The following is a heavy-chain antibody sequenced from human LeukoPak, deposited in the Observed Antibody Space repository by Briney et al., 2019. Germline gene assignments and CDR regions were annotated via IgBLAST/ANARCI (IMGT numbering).Heavy chain of an antibody. Sequence: SETLSLTCTVSGGSISSYYWSWIRQPAGKGLEWIGRIYTSESTNYNPSLKSRVTMSVDTSKNQFSLKLSSVTAADTAVYYCARDRVLRFLEWSTGTYGMDVWGQGTTVTVSS. V-gene: IGHV4-4*07. CDR1: GGSISSYY. CDR2: IYTSEST. D-gene: IGHD3-3*01. CDR3: ARDRVLRFLEWSTGTYGMDV. J-gene: IGHJ6*02.